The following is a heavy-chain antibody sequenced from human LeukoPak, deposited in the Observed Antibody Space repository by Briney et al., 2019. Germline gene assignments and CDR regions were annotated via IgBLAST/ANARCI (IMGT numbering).Heavy chain of an antibody. CDR1: GGSISSGGYS. CDR3: ARVLVGAIDY. V-gene: IGHV4-30-2*01. CDR2: IYHSGST. J-gene: IGHJ4*02. D-gene: IGHD1-26*01. Sequence: PSETLSLTCAVSGGSISSGGYSWSWIRQPPGKGLEWIGYIYHSGSTYYNPSLKSRVTISVDRSKNQFSLKLSSVTAADTAVYYCARVLVGAIDYWAREPWSPSPQ.